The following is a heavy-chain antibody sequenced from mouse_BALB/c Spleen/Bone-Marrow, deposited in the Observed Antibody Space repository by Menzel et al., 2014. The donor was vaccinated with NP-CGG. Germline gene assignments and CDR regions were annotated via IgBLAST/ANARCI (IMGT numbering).Heavy chain of an antibody. CDR3: ASLYGHPGY. D-gene: IGHD1-2*01. Sequence: DVKLQESGPGLVKPSQSLSLTCSVTGYSITSGYYWNWIRQFPGNKQEWMGYISYDGTNNYNPSLKNRISITRDTSKNQFFLKLNSVTTEDTATYYCASLYGHPGYWGQGTTLTVSS. J-gene: IGHJ2*01. CDR1: GYSITSGYY. CDR2: ISYDGTN. V-gene: IGHV3-6*02.